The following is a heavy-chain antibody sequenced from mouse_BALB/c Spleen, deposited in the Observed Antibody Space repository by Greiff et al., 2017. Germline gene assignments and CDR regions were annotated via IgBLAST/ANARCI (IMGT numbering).Heavy chain of an antibody. CDR3: ARGRSYAMDY. V-gene: IGHV2-9*02. CDR2: IWAGGST. Sequence: VKLQESGPGLVAPSQSLSITCTVSGFSLTSYGVHWVRQPPGKGLEWLGVIWAGGSTNYNSALMSRLSISKDNSKSQVFLKMNSLQTDDTAMYYCARGRSYAMDYWGQGTSVTVSS. J-gene: IGHJ4*01. CDR1: GFSLTSYG.